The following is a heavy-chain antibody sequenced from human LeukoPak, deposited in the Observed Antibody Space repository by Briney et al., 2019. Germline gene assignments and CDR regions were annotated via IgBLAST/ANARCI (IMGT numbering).Heavy chain of an antibody. V-gene: IGHV3-23*01. CDR3: AKDGGEYYDILTGYYPRLYYMDV. CDR2: ISGSGGST. CDR1: GFTFKTFD. D-gene: IGHD3-9*01. J-gene: IGHJ6*03. Sequence: GGSLRLSCTASGFTFKTFDMNWVRQAPGKGLEWVSAISGSGGSTYYADSVKGRFTISRDNSKNTLYQQMNSLRAEDTAVYYCAKDGGEYYDILTGYYPRLYYMDVWGKGTTVTISS.